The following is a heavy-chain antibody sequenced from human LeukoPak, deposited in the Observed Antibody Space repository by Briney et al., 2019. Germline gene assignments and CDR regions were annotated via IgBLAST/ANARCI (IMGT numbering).Heavy chain of an antibody. J-gene: IGHJ5*02. V-gene: IGHV4-30-2*01. CDR1: GGSISSGGYS. CDR2: IYHSGST. CDR3: ARDTLVRGVIP. Sequence: PSQTLSLTCAVSGGSISSGGYSWSWIRQPPGKGLEWIGYIYHSGSTYYNPSLKSRVTISVDRSKNQFSLKLSSVTAADTAVYYCARDTLVRGVIPWGQGTLVTVSS. D-gene: IGHD3-10*01.